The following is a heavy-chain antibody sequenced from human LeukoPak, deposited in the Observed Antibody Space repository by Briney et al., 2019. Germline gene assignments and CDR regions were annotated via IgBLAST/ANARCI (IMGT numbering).Heavy chain of an antibody. J-gene: IGHJ4*02. V-gene: IGHV3-7*01. CDR1: GFTFSRFW. D-gene: IGHD2-15*01. CDR3: AKAHLGGRCNGGICFEDS. CDR2: IKQDGSEK. Sequence: GGSLRLSCAASGFTFSRFWMNWVRQAPGKGLEWVANIKQDGSEKYYVDSVKGRITISRDNAKNSLFLQMDSLRTEDTAVYYCAKAHLGGRCNGGICFEDSWGQGTLVAVSS.